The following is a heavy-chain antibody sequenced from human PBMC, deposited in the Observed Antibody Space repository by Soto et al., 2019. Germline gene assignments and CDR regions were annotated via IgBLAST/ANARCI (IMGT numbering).Heavy chain of an antibody. CDR1: GYTFTGYF. V-gene: IGHV1-2*02. D-gene: IGHD4-17*01. J-gene: IGHJ5*02. CDR2: INPNSGGT. Sequence: KTPQASVKVSCKASGYTFTGYFMHWVRQAPGQGLEWMGWINPNSGGTSYAQKFQGRVTMTRDTSISTAYMELTRLRSDDTDVYYCARDYGDYDNWFDPWGQGSLVTVYS. CDR3: ARDYGDYDNWFDP.